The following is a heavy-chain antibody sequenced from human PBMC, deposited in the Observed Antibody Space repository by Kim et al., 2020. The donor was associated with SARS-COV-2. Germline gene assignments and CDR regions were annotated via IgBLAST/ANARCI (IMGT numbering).Heavy chain of an antibody. CDR3: ARGRVPAAAFDY. CDR1: GFTFSSYS. Sequence: GGSLRLSCAASGFTFSSYSMNWVRQAPGKGLEWVSSISSSSSYIYYADSVKGRFTISRDNAKNSLYLQMNSLRAEDTAVYYCARGRVPAAAFDYWGQGTLVTVSS. D-gene: IGHD6-25*01. CDR2: ISSSSSYI. V-gene: IGHV3-21*01. J-gene: IGHJ4*02.